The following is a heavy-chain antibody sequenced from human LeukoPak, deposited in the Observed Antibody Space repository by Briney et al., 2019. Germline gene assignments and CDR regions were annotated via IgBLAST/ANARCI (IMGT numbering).Heavy chain of an antibody. CDR2: IIPIFGTA. CDR3: ASRKNSKVAAGNDRAWELDY. J-gene: IGHJ4*02. V-gene: IGHV1-69*13. D-gene: IGHD6-13*01. CDR1: GGTFSSYA. Sequence: ASVKVSCKASGGTFSSYAISWVRQAPGQGLEWMGGIIPIFGTANYAQKFQGRVTITADESTSTAYMELSSPRSEDTAVYYCASRKNSKVAAGNDRAWELDYWGQGTLVTVSS.